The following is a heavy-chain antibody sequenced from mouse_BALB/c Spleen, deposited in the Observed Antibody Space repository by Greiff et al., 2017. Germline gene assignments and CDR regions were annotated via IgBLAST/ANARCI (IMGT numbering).Heavy chain of an antibody. Sequence: EVKLVESGAELVKPGASVKLSCTASGFNIKDTYMHWVKQRPEQGLEWIGRIDPANGNTKYDPKFQGKATITADTSSNTAYLQLSSLTSEDTAVYYCARCYYYGTLYAMDYWGQGTSVTVSS. J-gene: IGHJ4*01. CDR1: GFNIKDTY. V-gene: IGHV14-3*02. D-gene: IGHD1-1*01. CDR3: ARCYYYGTLYAMDY. CDR2: IDPANGNT.